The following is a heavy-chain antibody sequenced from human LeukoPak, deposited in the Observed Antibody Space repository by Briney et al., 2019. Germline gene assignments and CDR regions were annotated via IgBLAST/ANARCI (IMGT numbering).Heavy chain of an antibody. CDR3: ARGSFGYYYGMDV. J-gene: IGHJ6*02. V-gene: IGHV4-39*01. D-gene: IGHD3-10*01. CDR2: IYYSGST. CDR1: GGSISSSSYY. Sequence: SETLSLTCSVSGGSISSSSYYWGWIPQSPGKGLEWIGSIYYSGSTYYNPSLKSRVTISVDTSKNQFSLKLSSVTAADTAVYYCARGSFGYYYGMDVWGQGTTVTVSS.